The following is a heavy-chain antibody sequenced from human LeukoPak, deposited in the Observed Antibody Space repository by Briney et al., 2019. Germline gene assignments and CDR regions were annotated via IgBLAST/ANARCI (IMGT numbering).Heavy chain of an antibody. CDR2: IYYSGST. Sequence: PSETLSLTCTVSGGSISSGDYYWSWIRQPPGKGLEWIGYIYYSGSTYYNPSLKSRVTISVDTSKYQFSLKLSSVTAADTAVYYCARDPRFGEMMFDPWGQGTLVTVSS. D-gene: IGHD3-10*02. CDR1: GGSISSGDYY. J-gene: IGHJ5*02. CDR3: ARDPRFGEMMFDP. V-gene: IGHV4-30-4*02.